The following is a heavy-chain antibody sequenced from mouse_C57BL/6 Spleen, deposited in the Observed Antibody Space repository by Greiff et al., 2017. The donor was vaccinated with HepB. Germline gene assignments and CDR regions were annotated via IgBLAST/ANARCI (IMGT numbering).Heavy chain of an antibody. J-gene: IGHJ1*03. CDR3: ARSGYDGSTSYWYFDV. CDR2: INPNNGGT. V-gene: IGHV1-18*01. CDR1: GYTFTDYN. Sequence: EVQLQQSGPELVKPGASVKIPCKASGYTFTDYNMDWVKQSHGKSLEWIGDINPNNGGTIYNQKFKGKATLTVDKSSSTAYMELRSLTSEDTAVYYCARSGYDGSTSYWYFDVWGTGTTVTVSS. D-gene: IGHD1-1*01.